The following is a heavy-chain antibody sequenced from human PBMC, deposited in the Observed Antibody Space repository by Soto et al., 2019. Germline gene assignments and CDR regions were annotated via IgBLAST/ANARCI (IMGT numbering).Heavy chain of an antibody. CDR1: GFTFSSYG. Sequence: QVQLVESGGGVVQPGRSLRLSCAASGFTFSSYGMYWVRQAPGKGLEWVAVISYDGSNKYYVDSVKGRFTISRDNSKNTLYLQMNSLRAEDTAVYYCAKVWSSFRVVIRDYYGMVVWGQGTTVTVSS. V-gene: IGHV3-30*18. D-gene: IGHD3-3*01. J-gene: IGHJ6*02. CDR2: ISYDGSNK. CDR3: AKVWSSFRVVIRDYYGMVV.